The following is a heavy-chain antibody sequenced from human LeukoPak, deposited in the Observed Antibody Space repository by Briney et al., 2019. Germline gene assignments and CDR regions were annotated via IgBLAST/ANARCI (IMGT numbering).Heavy chain of an antibody. J-gene: IGHJ4*02. V-gene: IGHV4-59*01. D-gene: IGHD2-2*01. Sequence: SETLSLICTVSGGSLSNYYWSWIRQPPGKGLEWIGYIHPNGVATYNSSLKTRVTMSTDTSKNHFSLNLTSVTAADTAVYYCARVCQEGGSTSCFDYWGQGTLVTVSS. CDR1: GGSLSNYY. CDR2: IHPNGVA. CDR3: ARVCQEGGSTSCFDY.